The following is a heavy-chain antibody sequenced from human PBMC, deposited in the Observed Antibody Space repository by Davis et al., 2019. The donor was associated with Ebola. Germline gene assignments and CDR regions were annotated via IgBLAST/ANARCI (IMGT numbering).Heavy chain of an antibody. J-gene: IGHJ6*02. CDR2: MNPNSGNT. Sequence: AASVKVSCKASGYTFTSYDINWVRQATGQGLEWMGWMNPNSGNTGYAQKFQGRVTMTRNTSISTAYMELSSLRSEDTAVYYCAVDSSSSFYYYGMDVWGQGTTVTVSS. D-gene: IGHD6-6*01. V-gene: IGHV1-8*01. CDR3: AVDSSSSFYYYGMDV. CDR1: GYTFTSYD.